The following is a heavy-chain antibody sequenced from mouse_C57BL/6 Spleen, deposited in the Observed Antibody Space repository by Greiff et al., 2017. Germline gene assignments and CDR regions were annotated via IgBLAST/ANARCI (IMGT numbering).Heavy chain of an antibody. D-gene: IGHD1-1*01. J-gene: IGHJ2*01. CDR2: IYPGSGNT. CDR3: ARDYYSSSWDY. V-gene: IGHV1-66*01. CDR1: GYSFTSYS. Sequence: QVQLKESGPELVKPGASVKISCKASGYSFTSYSIHWVKQRPGQGLEWIGWIYPGSGNTKYNEKFKGKATLTADTSSSTAYMQLSSLTSGDSAVYYCARDYYSSSWDYWGQGTTLTVSS.